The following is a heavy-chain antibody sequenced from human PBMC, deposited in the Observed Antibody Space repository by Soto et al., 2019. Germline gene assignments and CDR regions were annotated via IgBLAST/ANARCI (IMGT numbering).Heavy chain of an antibody. CDR1: SGSVSSSNW. CDR3: ARVGNTIFGVVTLDY. V-gene: IGHV4-4*02. J-gene: IGHJ4*02. CDR2: IYHSGST. Sequence: LSLTCAVSSGSVSSSNWWSWVRQPPGKGLEWIGEIYHSGSTNYNPSLKSRATISVDKSKNQFSLKLSSVTAADTAVYYCARVGNTIFGVVTLDYWGQGTLVTVS. D-gene: IGHD3-3*01.